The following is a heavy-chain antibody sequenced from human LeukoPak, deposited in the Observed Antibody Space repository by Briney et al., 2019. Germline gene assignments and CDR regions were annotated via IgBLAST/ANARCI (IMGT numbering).Heavy chain of an antibody. J-gene: IGHJ4*02. CDR2: IYNSGST. V-gene: IGHV4-59*01. Sequence: SETLSLTCTVSGGSISNKYWSWIRQPPGKGLEWIGYIYNSGSTNYNPSLKSRVTISLDTSKNQFSLKLSSVTAADTAAYYCARGVVAAAGRTFDFWGQGTLVTVSS. CDR1: GGSISNKY. CDR3: ARGVVAAAGRTFDF. D-gene: IGHD6-13*01.